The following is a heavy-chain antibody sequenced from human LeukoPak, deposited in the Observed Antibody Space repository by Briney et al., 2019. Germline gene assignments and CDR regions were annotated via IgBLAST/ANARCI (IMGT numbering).Heavy chain of an antibody. V-gene: IGHV4-34*01. J-gene: IGHJ1*01. CDR1: GGSFSGYY. CDR2: INHSGSA. D-gene: IGHD6-13*01. Sequence: SETLSLTCAVYGGSFSGYYWSWIRQPPGKGLEWIGEINHSGSANYNPSLKSRVTISVDTSKNQFSLKLSSVTAADTAVYYCARGRIAAAGKRQYFQHWGQGTLVTVSS. CDR3: ARGRIAAAGKRQYFQH.